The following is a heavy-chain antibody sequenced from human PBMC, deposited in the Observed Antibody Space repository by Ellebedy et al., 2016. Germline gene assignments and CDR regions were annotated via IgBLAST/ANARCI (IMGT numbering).Heavy chain of an antibody. CDR3: ARDGSEWSRDY. CDR2: IVFSGTAT. V-gene: IGHV3-21*01. D-gene: IGHD3-3*01. CDR1: GFTFSIAG. J-gene: IGHJ4*02. Sequence: ETLSLTXAASGFTFSIAGMTWVRQAPGKGLEWVATIVFSGTATYYADSVKGRFIISRDNTKNSLFLQMNSLGVEDTAVYYCARDGSEWSRDYWGQGTLVTVSS.